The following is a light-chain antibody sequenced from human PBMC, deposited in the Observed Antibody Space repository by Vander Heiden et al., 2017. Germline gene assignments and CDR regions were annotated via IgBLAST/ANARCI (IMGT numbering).Light chain of an antibody. Sequence: QSVMTQPPSASGTPGHTVTISCSGSSSNLGSNTVKWYQQFPGTAPKLLVYSNDQRPSGVPDRFSGSKSGTSASLAIRGLQSEDEATYYCAGWDDSLSGWVFGGGTKLTVL. J-gene: IGLJ3*02. CDR3: AGWDDSLSGWV. V-gene: IGLV1-44*01. CDR1: SSNLGSNT. CDR2: SND.